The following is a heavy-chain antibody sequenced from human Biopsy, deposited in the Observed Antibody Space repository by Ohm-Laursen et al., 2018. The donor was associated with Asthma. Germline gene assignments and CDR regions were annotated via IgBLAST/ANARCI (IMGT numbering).Heavy chain of an antibody. CDR3: AKDVFPGWELRRGPDY. J-gene: IGHJ4*02. V-gene: IGHV3-30*18. CDR1: GFTFSNYG. D-gene: IGHD1-26*01. CDR2: ISFDGSNK. Sequence: SLRLSCSASGFTFSNYGMHWVRQAPGKGLDWVAVISFDGSNKNYTDSVKGRFTISRDNSRNTLHLQMNSLRAEDTAVYYCAKDVFPGWELRRGPDYWGQGTLVTVSS.